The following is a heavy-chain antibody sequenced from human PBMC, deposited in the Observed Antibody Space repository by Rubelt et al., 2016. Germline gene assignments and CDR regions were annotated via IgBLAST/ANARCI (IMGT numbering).Heavy chain of an antibody. J-gene: IGHJ4*02. Sequence: QVQLVQSGAEVKKPGASVKVSCKASGYTFTSYGISWVRQAPGQGLEWMGWISAYNGNTNYAQKLQGRVTMTTDTSTSTADMELRSLRSDDTAVYYCARVGALAARKIYYFDYWGQGTLVTVSS. CDR2: ISAYNGNT. CDR3: ARVGALAARKIYYFDY. V-gene: IGHV1-18*01. D-gene: IGHD6-6*01. CDR1: GYTFTSYG.